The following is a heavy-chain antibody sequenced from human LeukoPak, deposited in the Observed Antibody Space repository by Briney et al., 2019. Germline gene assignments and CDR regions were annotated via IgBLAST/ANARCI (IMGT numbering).Heavy chain of an antibody. V-gene: IGHV4-59*08. D-gene: IGHD6-25*01. CDR2: IYYSGST. CDR1: GGSISSYY. CDR3: ARGETRPYYFDY. J-gene: IGHJ4*02. Sequence: SETLSLTCTVSGGSISSYYWSWIRQPPGKELEWIGYIYYSGSTNYNPSLKSRVTISVDTSKNQFSLKLSSVTAADTAVYYCARGETRPYYFDYWGQGTLVTVSS.